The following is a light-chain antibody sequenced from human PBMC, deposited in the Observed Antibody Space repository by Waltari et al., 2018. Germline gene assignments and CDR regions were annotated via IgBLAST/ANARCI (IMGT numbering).Light chain of an antibody. CDR2: EDN. CDR3: GTWDSSLTAGV. CDR1: SSHIGRNR. V-gene: IGLV1-51*02. Sequence: QSVLTQPPSVSAAPGQKVTISCSGSSSHIGRNRVSWYQQFPGTAPKLLIYEDNRRPSGTPDRFSGSKSGTSATLDITGLQTGDEADYYCGTWDSSLTAGVFGGGTKLTVL. J-gene: IGLJ2*01.